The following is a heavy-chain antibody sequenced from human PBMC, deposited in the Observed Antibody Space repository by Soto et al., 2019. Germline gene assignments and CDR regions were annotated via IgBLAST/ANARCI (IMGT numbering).Heavy chain of an antibody. Sequence: SVKVSCKASGFTFTSSAVQWVRHARGQRLEWIGWIVVGSGNTNYAQKFQERVTITRDMSTSTAYMELSSLRSEDTAVYYCAAYYYDSSGYPAPGFDPWGQGTLVTVSS. J-gene: IGHJ5*02. CDR3: AAYYYDSSGYPAPGFDP. D-gene: IGHD3-22*01. V-gene: IGHV1-58*01. CDR2: IVVGSGNT. CDR1: GFTFTSSA.